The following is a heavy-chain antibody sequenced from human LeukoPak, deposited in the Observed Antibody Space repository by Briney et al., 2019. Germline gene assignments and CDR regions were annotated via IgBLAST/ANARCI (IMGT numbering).Heavy chain of an antibody. V-gene: IGHV3-7*04. CDR3: ARDVRPDY. Sequence: GGSLRLSCAASGFTFSSYWMSWVRQAPGEGLEWVANIKQDGTEKYYMDSVRGRFSISRDNAKNSLYLQMNALRAEDTAVYYCARDVRPDYWGQGTLVTVST. J-gene: IGHJ4*02. D-gene: IGHD6-6*01. CDR2: IKQDGTEK. CDR1: GFTFSSYW.